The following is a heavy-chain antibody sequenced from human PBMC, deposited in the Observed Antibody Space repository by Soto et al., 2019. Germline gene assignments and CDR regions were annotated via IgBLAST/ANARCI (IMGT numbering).Heavy chain of an antibody. J-gene: IGHJ2*01. V-gene: IGHV1-69*13. CDR3: ARSSYYYDSSGYYYWYFDL. CDR2: IIPIFGTA. D-gene: IGHD3-22*01. CDR1: GGTFSSYA. Sequence: VASVKVSCKASGGTFSSYAISWVRQAPEQGLEWMGGIIPIFGTANYAQKFQGRVTITADESTSTAYMELSSLRSEDTAVYYCARSSYYYDSSGYYYWYFDLWGRGTLVTVSS.